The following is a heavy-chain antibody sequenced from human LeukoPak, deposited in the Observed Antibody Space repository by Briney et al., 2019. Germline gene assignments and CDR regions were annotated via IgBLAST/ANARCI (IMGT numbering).Heavy chain of an antibody. CDR2: FSSPSSYI. CDR1: GFTFRSYR. Sequence: VGALRVSRAASGFTFRSYRMNWGPQAPGKRLERGSSFSSPSSYICYAHSVKGRFPISRVNATNSLYLQMNSLGAEDTAVYYCARDWQFVVYSCDYGGQGTVVTVSS. J-gene: IGHJ4*02. D-gene: IGHD2-21*01. V-gene: IGHV3-21*01. CDR3: ARDWQFVVYSCDY.